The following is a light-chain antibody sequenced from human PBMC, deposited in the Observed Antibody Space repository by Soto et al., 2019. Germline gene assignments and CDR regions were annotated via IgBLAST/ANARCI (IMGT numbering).Light chain of an antibody. V-gene: IGLV2-23*02. CDR3: CSYKTSAPLI. Sequence: QSALNQPASVSGSPGQSVTISCTATSSDVENYKLVSWYQQHPGKAPKLIIYEVTKRPSGVSNRFSGSKSANTASLTVSGLQAEDDDDYYCCSYKTSAPLIFVTGTKLPVL. CDR1: SSDVENYKL. J-gene: IGLJ1*01. CDR2: EVT.